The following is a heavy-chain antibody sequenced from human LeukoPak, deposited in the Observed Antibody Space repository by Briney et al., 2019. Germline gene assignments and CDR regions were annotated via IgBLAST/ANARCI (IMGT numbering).Heavy chain of an antibody. CDR3: ASGRDSKSFGPYYYYYMDV. D-gene: IGHD2-21*02. CDR2: IIPIFGTA. Sequence: ASVKVSCKASGGTFSSYAISWVRQAPGQGLEWMGGIIPIFGTANYAQKFQGRVTITTDESTSTAYMELSSLRSEDTAVYYCASGRDSKSFGPYYYYYMDVWGKGTTVTVSS. J-gene: IGHJ6*03. V-gene: IGHV1-69*05. CDR1: GGTFSSYA.